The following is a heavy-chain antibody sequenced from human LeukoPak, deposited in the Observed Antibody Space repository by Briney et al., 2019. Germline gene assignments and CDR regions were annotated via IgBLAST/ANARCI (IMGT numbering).Heavy chain of an antibody. J-gene: IGHJ4*02. V-gene: IGHV3-11*04. CDR1: GFTFSDYF. D-gene: IGHD6-19*01. CDR3: ATSQSSVAGIVGD. Sequence: KPGGSLRLSCAVPGFTFSDYFMTWIRQAPGKGLEWVSYISGSGSNKYYADSVKGRFTISRDNAKNSLYLQMNSLRVEDTAVYYCATSQSSVAGIVGDWGQGTLVTLSS. CDR2: ISGSGSNK.